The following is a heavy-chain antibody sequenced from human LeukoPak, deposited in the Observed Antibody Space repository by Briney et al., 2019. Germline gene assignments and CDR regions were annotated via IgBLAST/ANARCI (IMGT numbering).Heavy chain of an antibody. CDR3: ARGLYPPFRGVSNWFDP. Sequence: ASVTVSCTASRYTLSSYDIIGVRQAPGRGHEWMGWISAYNGNPDKAHNLRDRATMTTNTSTTTAFTELRSLRSDDKAVDYCARGLYPPFRGVSNWFDPWGQGTLVTVSS. J-gene: IGHJ5*02. V-gene: IGHV1-18*01. CDR2: ISAYNGNP. CDR1: RYTLSSYD. D-gene: IGHD3-10*01.